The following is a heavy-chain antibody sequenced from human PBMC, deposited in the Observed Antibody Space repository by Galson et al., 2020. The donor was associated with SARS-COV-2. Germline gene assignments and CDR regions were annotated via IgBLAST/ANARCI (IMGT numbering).Heavy chain of an antibody. CDR1: GFTFNNYG. D-gene: IGHD3-10*02. Sequence: GGSLRLSCAASGFTFNNYGMHWVRQAPGKGLEWVAVISYEGSNKYYADPVRGRFFISRDNSKNTLYLQMDSLRPEDTAVYYCAKRPKVFEIWRYGMDVWGQGTTVTVSS. V-gene: IGHV3-30*18. CDR3: AKRPKVFEIWRYGMDV. J-gene: IGHJ6*02. CDR2: ISYEGSNK.